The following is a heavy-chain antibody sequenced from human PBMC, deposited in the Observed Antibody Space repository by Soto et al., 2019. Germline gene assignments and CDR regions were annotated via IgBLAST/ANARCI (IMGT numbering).Heavy chain of an antibody. CDR2: IIPILGTA. D-gene: IGHD6-13*01. V-gene: IGHV1-69*01. J-gene: IGHJ2*01. Sequence: QVQLVQSGAEVKKPGSSVKVSCKASGGTFSSYAISWVRQAPGQGLEWMGGIIPILGTANYAQKFQGRVTSTADESTSTAYMELSSLRSEDTAVYYCARFKQQLPGRDWYFDLWGRGTLVTVSS. CDR3: ARFKQQLPGRDWYFDL. CDR1: GGTFSSYA.